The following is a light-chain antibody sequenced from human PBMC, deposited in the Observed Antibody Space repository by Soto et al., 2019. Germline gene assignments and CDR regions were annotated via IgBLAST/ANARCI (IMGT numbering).Light chain of an antibody. CDR3: GPYSSSSTLYV. J-gene: IGLJ1*01. CDR2: DVS. Sequence: QSALTQPASVSGSPGQSITISCTGASSDVGGSNYVSWYQQHPVKAPKLMIYDVSNRPSGVSNRFSGSKSGNTASLTISGLQAEDEADYYCGPYSSSSTLYVFGTGTKHTVL. CDR1: SSDVGGSNY. V-gene: IGLV2-14*03.